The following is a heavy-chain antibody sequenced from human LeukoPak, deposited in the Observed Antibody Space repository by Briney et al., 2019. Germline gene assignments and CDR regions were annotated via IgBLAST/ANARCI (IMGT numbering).Heavy chain of an antibody. CDR1: GFTFTSYS. V-gene: IGHV3-48*04. Sequence: GGSLRLSCSASGFTFTSYSMSWIRQAPGKGLEWVSYISSSGSTIYYADSVKGRFTISRDNAKNSLYLQMNSLRAEDTAVYYCARADVTSGIWGDYWGQGTLVTVPS. CDR2: ISSSGSTI. D-gene: IGHD1-26*01. J-gene: IGHJ4*02. CDR3: ARADVTSGIWGDY.